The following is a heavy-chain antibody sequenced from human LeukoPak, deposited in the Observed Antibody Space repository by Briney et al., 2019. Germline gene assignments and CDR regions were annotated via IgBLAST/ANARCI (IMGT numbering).Heavy chain of an antibody. J-gene: IGHJ6*03. D-gene: IGHD1-26*01. CDR3: ARATTTISDYYYYYMDV. CDR2: IIPIFGTA. Sequence: ASVKVPCKASGGTFSSYAISWVRQAPGQGLEWMGGIIPIFGTANYAQKFQGRVTITADESTSTAYMELSSLRSEDTAVYYCARATTTISDYYYYYMDVWGKGTTVTVSS. CDR1: GGTFSSYA. V-gene: IGHV1-69*13.